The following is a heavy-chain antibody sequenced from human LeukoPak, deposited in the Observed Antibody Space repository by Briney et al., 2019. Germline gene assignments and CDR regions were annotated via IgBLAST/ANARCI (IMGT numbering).Heavy chain of an antibody. CDR3: ARXYXXXXYYFDX. J-gene: IGHJ4*02. V-gene: IGHV4-59*11. CDR1: GGSISSHY. CDR2: IYYTGST. Sequence: SETLSLTCTVSGGSISSHYWSWIRQPPGKGLEWIGYIYYTGSTEYHPSLKSRVTISLDTSKNQFSLKLTSVTAADTAVYYCARXYXXXXYYFDXXXQXNLVSVSS.